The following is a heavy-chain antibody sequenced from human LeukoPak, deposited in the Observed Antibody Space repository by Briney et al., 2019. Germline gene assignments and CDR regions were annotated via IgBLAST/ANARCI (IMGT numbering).Heavy chain of an antibody. CDR2: INLNSGAT. D-gene: IGHD2-2*01. CDR1: GYTFTGYY. CDR3: ARELRFVIVAAATAPPSFDY. Sequence: GASVKVSCKASGYTFTGYYMHWVRQAPGQGLEWMGWINLNSGATNYAQKFQGRVTMARDTSSGTAYMEVSRLRSDDTAVYYCARELRFVIVAAATAPPSFDYWGQGTLVTVSS. J-gene: IGHJ4*02. V-gene: IGHV1-2*02.